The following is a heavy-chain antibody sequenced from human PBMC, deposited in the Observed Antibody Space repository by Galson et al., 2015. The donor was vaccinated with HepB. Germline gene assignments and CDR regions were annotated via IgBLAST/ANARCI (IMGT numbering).Heavy chain of an antibody. Sequence: SLRLSCAASGLSFSGKTMNWVRKVPGKGLQWVAYISTTGTNIHYAESVKGRFTTTRDNAKNTVFLEMNSLRAEDTALYYCATTLFGRCAYWTFDLWGLGTLVTVSS. V-gene: IGHV3-48*03. J-gene: IGHJ3*01. D-gene: IGHD3-16*01. CDR1: GLSFSGKT. CDR3: ATTLFGRCAYWTFDL. CDR2: ISTTGTNI.